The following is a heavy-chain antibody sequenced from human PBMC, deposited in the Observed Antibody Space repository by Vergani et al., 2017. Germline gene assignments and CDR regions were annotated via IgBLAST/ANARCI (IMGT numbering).Heavy chain of an antibody. D-gene: IGHD3-9*01. V-gene: IGHV3-23*01. CDR3: AKEQGEGRYFDWLLPRPHIYGMDV. Sequence: EVQLLESGGGLVQPGGSLRLSCAASGFTFSSYAMSWVRQAPGKGLEWVSAISGSGGSTYSADSVKGRFTISRDNSKNTLYLKMNSLRAEDTAVYYCAKEQGEGRYFDWLLPRPHIYGMDVWGQGTTVTVSS. CDR2: ISGSGGST. J-gene: IGHJ6*02. CDR1: GFTFSSYA.